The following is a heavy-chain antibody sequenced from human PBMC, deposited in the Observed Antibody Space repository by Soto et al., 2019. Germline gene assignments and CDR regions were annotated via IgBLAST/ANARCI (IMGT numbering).Heavy chain of an antibody. CDR1: GGSISSGGYY. CDR2: IYYSGST. D-gene: IGHD4-17*01. V-gene: IGHV4-31*03. CDR3: ARGAVNTPNDWNYFDY. J-gene: IGHJ4*02. Sequence: QVQLQESGPGLVKPSQTLSLTCTVSGGSISSGGYYWSWIRQHPGKGLEWIGYIYYSGSTYYNPSLKRRVTISVDTSKNQFSLELSSVTAADTAVYYCARGAVNTPNDWNYFDYWGQGTLVTVSS.